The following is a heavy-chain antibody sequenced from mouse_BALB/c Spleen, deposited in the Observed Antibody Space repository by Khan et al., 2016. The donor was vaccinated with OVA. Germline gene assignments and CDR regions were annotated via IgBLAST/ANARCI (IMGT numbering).Heavy chain of an antibody. V-gene: IGHV1S127*01. D-gene: IGHD1-1*01. CDR2: IDPPNSAT. CDR3: ARGGYGSPFSF. Sequence: QVQLQQPGPELARPGASVKMSCKASGYTFTRFRTHWGKQRPGPGLEWIGMIDPPNSATRSNQKYKDKATLTVDKSYNTAYKQLSRLTSEKSAVYYCARGGYGSPFSFWGQETLVTVSA. CDR1: GYTFTRFR. J-gene: IGHJ3*01.